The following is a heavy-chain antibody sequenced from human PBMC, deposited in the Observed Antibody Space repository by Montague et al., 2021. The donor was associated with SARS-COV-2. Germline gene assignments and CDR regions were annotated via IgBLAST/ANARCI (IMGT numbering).Heavy chain of an antibody. CDR3: ARDILTGYLYGMDV. J-gene: IGHJ6*02. CDR1: GFSLSTSGMC. D-gene: IGHD3-9*01. V-gene: IGHV2-70*11. CDR2: IDWDDDK. Sequence: PALVKLTQTLTLTCTFSGFSLSTSGMCVSWIRQPPGKALEWLARIDWDDDKYYSTSLKTRLTISKDTSKNQVVLTMTNMDPVDTATYYCARDILTGYLYGMDVWGQGTTVTVSS.